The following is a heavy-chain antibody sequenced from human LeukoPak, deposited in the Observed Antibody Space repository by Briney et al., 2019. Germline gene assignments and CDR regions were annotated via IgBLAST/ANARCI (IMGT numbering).Heavy chain of an antibody. CDR1: GITLSNYG. CDR3: AKRGVVIRVILVEFHKQAYYFDP. Sequence: GGPLRLSCAVSGITLSNYGMSWVRQAPGKGRQWVGGISDSGCTIIYADSVSGSFTNYRDNAKNTLYLQMNSLRAEHNAVNICAKRGVVIRVILVEFHKQAYYFDPWGHGALVTVSS. J-gene: IGHJ4*03. D-gene: IGHD3-22*01. V-gene: IGHV3-23*01. CDR2: ISDSGCTI.